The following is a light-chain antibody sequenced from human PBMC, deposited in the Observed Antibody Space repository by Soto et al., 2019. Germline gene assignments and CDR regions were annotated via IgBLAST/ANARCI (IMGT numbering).Light chain of an antibody. CDR3: QQYNSYPWT. J-gene: IGKJ1*01. CDR2: DAS. V-gene: IGKV1-5*01. Sequence: DIQMTQSPSTLSASVGDRVTITCRASQIISSWLAWYQQKPGKAPKLLIYDASSLQGGVPSSFSGSGSGTEFTLTISSLQPDDFATYYCQQYNSYPWTFGQGTKVDNK. CDR1: QIISSW.